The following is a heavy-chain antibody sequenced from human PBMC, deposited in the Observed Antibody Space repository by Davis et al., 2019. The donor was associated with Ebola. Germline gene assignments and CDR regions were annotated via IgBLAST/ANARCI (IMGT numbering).Heavy chain of an antibody. Sequence: GGSLRLSCAASGFTFSSYAMHWVRQAPGKGLEWVAVIWYDGSNKYYADSVKGRFTISRDNSKNTLYLQMNSLRAEDTAVYYCARAGWGNWNDPGDYWGQGTLVTVSS. CDR2: IWYDGSNK. V-gene: IGHV3-33*08. CDR3: ARAGWGNWNDPGDY. J-gene: IGHJ4*02. CDR1: GFTFSSYA. D-gene: IGHD1-20*01.